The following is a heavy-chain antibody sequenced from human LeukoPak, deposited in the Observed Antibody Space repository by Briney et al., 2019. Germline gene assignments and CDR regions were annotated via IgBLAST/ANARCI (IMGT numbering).Heavy chain of an antibody. J-gene: IGHJ5*02. D-gene: IGHD6-13*01. Sequence: SETLSLTCTVSGGSISSYYWSWIRQPPGKGLEWIGYVYYSGSTNYNPPLKSRVTTSVETSKNQFSLKLSSVTAADTAVYYCARQGIEAAGTTNNWFDPWGQGTLVTVSS. V-gene: IGHV4-59*08. CDR3: ARQGIEAAGTTNNWFDP. CDR1: GGSISSYY. CDR2: VYYSGST.